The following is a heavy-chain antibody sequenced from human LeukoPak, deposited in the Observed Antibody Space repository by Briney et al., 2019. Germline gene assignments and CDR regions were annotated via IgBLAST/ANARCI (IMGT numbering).Heavy chain of an antibody. J-gene: IGHJ6*02. CDR2: IIPILGIA. Sequence: SVKVSCKASGGTFSSYAISWVRQAPGQGLEWMGRIIPILGIANYAQKFQGRVTFTADKSTSTAYMELSSLRSEDTAVYYCARDSIRSSGWYEDYYYGMDVWGQGATVTVSS. V-gene: IGHV1-69*04. D-gene: IGHD6-19*01. CDR3: ARDSIRSSGWYEDYYYGMDV. CDR1: GGTFSSYA.